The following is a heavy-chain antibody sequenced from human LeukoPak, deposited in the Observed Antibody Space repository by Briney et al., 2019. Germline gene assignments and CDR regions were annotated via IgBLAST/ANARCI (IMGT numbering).Heavy chain of an antibody. D-gene: IGHD7-27*01. Sequence: SETLSLTCTVSGGSISSSYWSWIRQPAGKGLEWIGRIYTSGSTNYNPSLKSRVTMSVDTSENQFSLKVSSVTAADTAVYYCAKDSGDHFDYWVQGTLVTVSS. V-gene: IGHV4-4*07. CDR3: AKDSGDHFDY. CDR2: IYTSGST. CDR1: GGSISSSY. J-gene: IGHJ4*02.